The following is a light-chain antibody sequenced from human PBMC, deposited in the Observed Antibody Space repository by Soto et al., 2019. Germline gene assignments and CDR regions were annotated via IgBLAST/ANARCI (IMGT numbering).Light chain of an antibody. V-gene: IGKV3-20*01. CDR2: GAS. CDR1: QSVSSD. Sequence: EIVLTQSPGTLSLSPGERATLSCRASQSVSSDLAWYQQKFGQPPRLLIYGASSRATGIPDRFSGTGSGTDFTLTISRLEPEDFAVYYCHQYGSSPDTFGQGTKLEIK. J-gene: IGKJ2*01. CDR3: HQYGSSPDT.